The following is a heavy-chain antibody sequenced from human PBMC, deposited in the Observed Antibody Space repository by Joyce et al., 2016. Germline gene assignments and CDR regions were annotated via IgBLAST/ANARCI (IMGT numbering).Heavy chain of an antibody. CDR3: AKDRIAVAGLYYYYGMDV. Sequence: EVQLLESGGGLVQPGGSLRLSCAASGFSFSSYAMSWVRQAPGKGLEWVSAISGSGGSTYYSDSVKCRFTISRDNSKNTLYLQMNSLRAEDTAVYYCAKDRIAVAGLYYYYGMDVWGQGTTVTVSS. V-gene: IGHV3-23*01. D-gene: IGHD6-19*01. J-gene: IGHJ6*02. CDR2: ISGSGGST. CDR1: GFSFSSYA.